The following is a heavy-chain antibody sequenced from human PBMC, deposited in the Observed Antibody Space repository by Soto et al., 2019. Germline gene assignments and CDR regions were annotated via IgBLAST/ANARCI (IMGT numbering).Heavy chain of an antibody. Sequence: SETLSLTCTVSGGSIISYYWSWIRQPPGKGLEWIGYIYYSGSTNYNPSLKSRVTISVDTSKNQFSLKLSSVTAADTAVYYCARSSYDFWSGYSAYFDYWGQGTLVTVSS. CDR3: ARSSYDFWSGYSAYFDY. D-gene: IGHD3-3*01. V-gene: IGHV4-59*01. J-gene: IGHJ4*02. CDR1: GGSIISYY. CDR2: IYYSGST.